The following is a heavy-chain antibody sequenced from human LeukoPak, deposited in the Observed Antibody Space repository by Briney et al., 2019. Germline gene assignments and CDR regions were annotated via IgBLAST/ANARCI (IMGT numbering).Heavy chain of an antibody. Sequence: PGGSLRLSCAASGFTFSSYAMSWVRQAPGKGLEWVAVFWSDGTKTYYVDSVKGRFTISRDYSKNTLFLQMSSLRPEDTAVYYCARAGASNEFDYWGQGTLVTVSS. CDR2: FWSDGTKT. CDR3: ARAGASNEFDY. V-gene: IGHV3-33*08. J-gene: IGHJ4*02. CDR1: GFTFSSYA. D-gene: IGHD2-8*01.